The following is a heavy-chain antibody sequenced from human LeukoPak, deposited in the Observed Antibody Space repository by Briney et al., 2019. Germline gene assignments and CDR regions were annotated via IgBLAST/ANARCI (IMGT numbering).Heavy chain of an antibody. CDR1: GFTFNSYS. CDR3: ARFKVTVTSIP. J-gene: IGHJ5*02. D-gene: IGHD4-11*01. CDR2: ISSSSTI. Sequence: GGSLRLSCAASGFTFNSYSMNWVRQAPGKGLEWVSYISSSSTIYYADSVKGRFTISRDNAKNSLYLQMNSLRDEDTAVYYCARFKVTVTSIPWGQGTLVTVSS. V-gene: IGHV3-48*02.